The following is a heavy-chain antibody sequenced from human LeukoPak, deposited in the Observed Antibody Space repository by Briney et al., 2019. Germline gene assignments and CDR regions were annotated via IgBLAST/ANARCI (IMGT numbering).Heavy chain of an antibody. D-gene: IGHD6-13*01. CDR2: IYYSGST. Sequence: SETLSLTCTVSGGSISSYYWSWIRQPPGKGLEWIGYIYYSGSTNYNPSLKSRVTISVDTSKNQFSLKLSSVTAADTAVYYCARHRRVSSSWYDYYGMDVWGQGTTVTVSS. V-gene: IGHV4-59*08. CDR1: GGSISSYY. J-gene: IGHJ6*02. CDR3: ARHRRVSSSWYDYYGMDV.